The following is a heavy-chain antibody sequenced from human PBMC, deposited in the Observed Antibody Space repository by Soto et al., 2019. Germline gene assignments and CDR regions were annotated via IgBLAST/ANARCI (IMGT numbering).Heavy chain of an antibody. D-gene: IGHD2-15*01. CDR2: IYYSGST. J-gene: IGHJ4*02. V-gene: IGHV4-31*11. CDR1: GGSIRSGGYY. Sequence: SETLSLTCAVAGGSIRSGGYYWSWIRQHPGKGLEGSGYIYYSGSTYYNPSLKSRVTISVDTSKNQFSLKLSSVTAADTALSYCARESGCSGGSCYSRVIDYWGQGTLVTVSS. CDR3: ARESGCSGGSCYSRVIDY.